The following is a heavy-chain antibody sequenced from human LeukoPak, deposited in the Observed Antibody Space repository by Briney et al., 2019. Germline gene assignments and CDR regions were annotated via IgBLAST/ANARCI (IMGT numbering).Heavy chain of an antibody. CDR3: ARDLAYGDDGL. V-gene: IGHV3-21*01. D-gene: IGHD4-17*01. CDR2: ISSSSSYI. J-gene: IGHJ4*02. Sequence: NSGGSLRLSCAASGFTLSNYSMNWVRQAPGKGLEWVAFISSSSSYIFYADSLKGRFTISRDNAKNSLYLQMNSLRADDTAVYYCARDLAYGDDGLWGQGTLVTVSS. CDR1: GFTLSNYS.